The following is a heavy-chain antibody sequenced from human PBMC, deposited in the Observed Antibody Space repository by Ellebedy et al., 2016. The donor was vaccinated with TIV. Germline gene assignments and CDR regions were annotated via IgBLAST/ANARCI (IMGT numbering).Heavy chain of an antibody. J-gene: IGHJ4*02. CDR1: GFTFTDHF. V-gene: IGHV3-72*01. CDR2: IKKKPDSYTT. Sequence: GGSLRLXXAASGFTFTDHFMDWVRQAPGRGLEWVGRIKKKPDSYTTEYAASVKGRFTISRDDSKNSLYLQINSLKTEDTAMYYCARDNWYKLDYWGQGTLVTVSS. CDR3: ARDNWYKLDY. D-gene: IGHD1-1*01.